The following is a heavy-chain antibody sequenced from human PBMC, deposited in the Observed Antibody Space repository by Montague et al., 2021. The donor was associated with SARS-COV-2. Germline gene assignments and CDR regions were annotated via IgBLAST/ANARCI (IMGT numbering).Heavy chain of an antibody. V-gene: IGHV3-33*01. D-gene: IGHD3-10*01. CDR3: ARDPSCCSRFGEFGY. CDR1: GFTLSSYG. Sequence: SLRLSCAASGFTLSSYGMHWVRQAPGKGLEWVAVIWYDGSNKYYADSVKGRFTISRDNSKNTLYLQMNSLRAEDTAVYYCARDPSCCSRFGEFGYWGQGTLGTVSS. CDR2: IWYDGSNK. J-gene: IGHJ4*02.